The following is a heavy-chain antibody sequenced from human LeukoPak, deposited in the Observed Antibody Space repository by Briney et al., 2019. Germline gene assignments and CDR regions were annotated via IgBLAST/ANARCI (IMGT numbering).Heavy chain of an antibody. Sequence: SETLSLTCTVSGGSISSYYWSWIRQPAGKGLEWIGRIYTSGSTNYNPSLKSRVTTSVDTSKNQSSLKLSSVTAADTAVYYCARVLDDSSGYYLDYWGQGTLVTVSS. CDR3: ARVLDDSSGYYLDY. CDR1: GGSISSYY. V-gene: IGHV4-4*07. D-gene: IGHD3-22*01. J-gene: IGHJ4*02. CDR2: IYTSGST.